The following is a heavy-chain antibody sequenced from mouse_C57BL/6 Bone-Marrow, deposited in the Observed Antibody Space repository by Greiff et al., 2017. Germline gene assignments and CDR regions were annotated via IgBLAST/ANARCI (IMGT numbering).Heavy chain of an antibody. V-gene: IGHV5-16*01. J-gene: IGHJ4*01. Sequence: EVQVVESEGGLVQPGSSMKLSCTASGFTFSDYYMAWVRQVPEKGLEWVANINYDGSSTYYLDSLKSRFIISRDNAKNILYLQMSSLKSEDTATYYCARAGTGNYYAMDYWGQGTSVTVSS. CDR3: ARAGTGNYYAMDY. CDR2: INYDGSST. D-gene: IGHD4-1*01. CDR1: GFTFSDYY.